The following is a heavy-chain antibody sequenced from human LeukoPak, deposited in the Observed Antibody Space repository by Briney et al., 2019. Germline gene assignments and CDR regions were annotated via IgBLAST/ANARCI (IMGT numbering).Heavy chain of an antibody. CDR2: IYPGDSDT. Sequence: GESLQISCKGSGYSFTSYWIGWVRQRPGKGLEWMGIIYPGDSDTRYSPSFQGQVTISADKSISTAYLQWSSLKASDTAMYYCARRGYCSGGSCYPGAFDIWGQGTMVTVSS. V-gene: IGHV5-51*01. J-gene: IGHJ3*02. D-gene: IGHD2-15*01. CDR3: ARRGYCSGGSCYPGAFDI. CDR1: GYSFTSYW.